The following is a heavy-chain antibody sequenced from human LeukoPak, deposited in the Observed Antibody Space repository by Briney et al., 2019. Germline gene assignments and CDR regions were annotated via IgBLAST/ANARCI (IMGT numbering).Heavy chain of an antibody. Sequence: SETLSLTCTVSGGSISSYYWSWIRQPAGKGLEWIGRIYTSGSTNYNPSLKSRVIMSVDTSKNQFSLNLSSVTAADTAVYYCARYSCWYGPYFSDYWGQGTLVTVSS. J-gene: IGHJ4*02. D-gene: IGHD6-13*01. CDR2: IYTSGST. CDR1: GGSISSYY. V-gene: IGHV4-4*07. CDR3: ARYSCWYGPYFSDY.